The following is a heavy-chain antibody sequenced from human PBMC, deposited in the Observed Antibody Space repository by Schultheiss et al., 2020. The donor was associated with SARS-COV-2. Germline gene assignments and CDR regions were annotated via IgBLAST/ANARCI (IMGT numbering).Heavy chain of an antibody. CDR1: GFTFSNAW. J-gene: IGHJ6*02. CDR3: ARDKDYDIKYGMDV. CDR2: ISYDGSNK. Sequence: GGSLRLSCAASGFTFSNAWMSWVRQAPGKGLEWVAVISYDGSNKYYADSVKGRFTISRDNSKSTLYLQMNSLRAEDTAVYYCARDKDYDIKYGMDVWGQGTTVTVSS. D-gene: IGHD3-9*01. V-gene: IGHV3-30*03.